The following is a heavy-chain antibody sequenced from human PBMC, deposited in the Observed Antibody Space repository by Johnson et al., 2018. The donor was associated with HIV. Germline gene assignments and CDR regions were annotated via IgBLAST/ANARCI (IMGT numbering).Heavy chain of an antibody. J-gene: IGHJ3*01. CDR3: ARALRYCTDGICYSGAFDV. D-gene: IGHD2-8*01. Sequence: VQLVESGGGLVQPGGSLRLSCAASGFSFDDYGMSWVRQAPGKGLEWVSGINWNGGNTDDGDSVKGRFTISRDNAKNSLYLQMNRLRAEDTALYYCARALRYCTDGICYSGAFDVWGQGTMVTVSS. CDR2: INWNGGNT. CDR1: GFSFDDYG. V-gene: IGHV3-20*04.